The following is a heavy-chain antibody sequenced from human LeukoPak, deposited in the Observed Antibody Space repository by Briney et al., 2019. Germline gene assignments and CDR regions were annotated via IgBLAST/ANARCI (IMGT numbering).Heavy chain of an antibody. CDR1: DDSFSSHY. J-gene: IGHJ3*02. CDR3: ARDLVTVTKGFDI. D-gene: IGHD4-17*01. V-gene: IGHV4-59*11. Sequence: SETLSLTCAVSDDSFSSHYWTWIRQPPGKGLEWFGYISYIGSTNYNPSLKSRVTISIDTAKNQCSLKLSSVTAADTAVYYCARDLVTVTKGFDIWGQGRMVSVSS. CDR2: ISYIGST.